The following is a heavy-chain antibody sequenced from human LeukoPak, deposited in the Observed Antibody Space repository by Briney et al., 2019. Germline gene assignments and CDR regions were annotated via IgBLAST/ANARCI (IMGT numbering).Heavy chain of an antibody. J-gene: IGHJ5*02. CDR3: ARDSFYFDGRYYYSWFDP. CDR2: INDGDVGT. Sequence: GGSLTLSCAASGFTFSTYAMSWVRQAPGKGLEWVSSINDGDVGTNYADSVKARFTITRDNSKNTLFLQMSSLTAEATAVYYCARDSFYFDGRYYYSWFDPWGQGTLVSVSS. CDR1: GFTFSTYA. D-gene: IGHD3-22*01. V-gene: IGHV3-23*01.